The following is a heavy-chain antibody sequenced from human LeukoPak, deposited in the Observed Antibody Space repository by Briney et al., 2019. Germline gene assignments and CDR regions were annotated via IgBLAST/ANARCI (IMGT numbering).Heavy chain of an antibody. J-gene: IGHJ4*02. CDR1: GFTFTSYW. CDR2: ISWNSGSI. Sequence: GGSLRLSCAASGFTFTSYWMSWVRQAPGKGLEWVSGISWNSGSIGYADSVKGRFTISRDDAKNSLYLQMNSLRAEDTALYYCAKDIFGVVGYYFDYWGQRTLVTVSS. CDR3: AKDIFGVVGYYFDY. V-gene: IGHV3-9*01. D-gene: IGHD3-3*01.